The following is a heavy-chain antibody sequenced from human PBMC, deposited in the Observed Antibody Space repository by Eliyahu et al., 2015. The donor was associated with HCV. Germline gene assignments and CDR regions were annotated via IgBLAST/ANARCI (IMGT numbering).Heavy chain of an antibody. V-gene: IGHV3-43*02. CDR2: IYRDGVDT. Sequence: EVQLVESGGGVVQPGGSLRLSCSASGLKFGDYAMHWVRQAPGMGLEWVSSIYRDGVDTYYADSVKGRFTISRDNSKNFLYLQMNSLRSEDTALYYCAKDKTSGYNYYYHGLDVWGQGTTVTVSS. CDR1: GLKFGDYA. J-gene: IGHJ6*02. CDR3: AKDKTSGYNYYYHGLDV. D-gene: IGHD3-22*01.